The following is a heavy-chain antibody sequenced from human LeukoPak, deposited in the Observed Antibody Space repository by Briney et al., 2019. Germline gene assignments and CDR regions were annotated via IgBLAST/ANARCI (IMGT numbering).Heavy chain of an antibody. V-gene: IGHV4-39*07. J-gene: IGHJ3*02. D-gene: IGHD3-10*01. Sequence: PSETLSLTCTVSGGSISSSSYYWGWIRQPPGKGLEWIGSIYYSGSTYYNPSLKSRVTISVDTSKNQFSLKLSSVTAADTAVYYCARAGRGSDAFDIWGQGTMVTVSS. CDR1: GGSISSSSYY. CDR2: IYYSGST. CDR3: ARAGRGSDAFDI.